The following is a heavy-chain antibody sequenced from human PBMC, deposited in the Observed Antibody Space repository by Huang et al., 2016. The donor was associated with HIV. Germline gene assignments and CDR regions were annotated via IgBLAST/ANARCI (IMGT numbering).Heavy chain of an antibody. Sequence: EVQLLESGGGLVQPGGSLRLSCGVSGFTFSRYAMSWVRQAPVKGLEWVSAISGSGGSTYYADSVKGRFIISRDNSKNTLYLQMDSLRAEDTAVYYCAKDRGRWLQSDAFDIWGQGTMVTVSS. D-gene: IGHD3-16*01. J-gene: IGHJ3*02. V-gene: IGHV3-23*01. CDR1: GFTFSRYA. CDR3: AKDRGRWLQSDAFDI. CDR2: ISGSGGST.